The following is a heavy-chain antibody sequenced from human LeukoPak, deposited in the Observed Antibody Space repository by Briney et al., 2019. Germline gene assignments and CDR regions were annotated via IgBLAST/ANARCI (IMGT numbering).Heavy chain of an antibody. J-gene: IGHJ4*02. CDR2: INHSGST. CDR1: GGSFSGYY. CDR3: ARTSSSTDY. V-gene: IGHV4-34*01. D-gene: IGHD6-6*01. Sequence: PSETLSLTCAVYGGSFSGYYWSWIRQPPGKGLEWIGEINHSGSTNYNPSLKSRVTISVDTSKNQFSLRLGSVTAADTAVYYCARTSSSTDYWGQGTLVTVSS.